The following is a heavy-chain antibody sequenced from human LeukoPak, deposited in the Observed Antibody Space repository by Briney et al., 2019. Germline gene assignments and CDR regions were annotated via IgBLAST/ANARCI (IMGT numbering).Heavy chain of an antibody. CDR2: IDYSGST. D-gene: IGHD3-10*01. V-gene: IGHV4-39*01. Sequence: SETLSLTCAVSGGSISSSSYCWGWIRQPPGQGLEWIGSIDYSGSTYYNPSLKSRVTISVDTSKNQFSLKLISVTAADTAVYYCAGRSEGFGELLGVFDYWGQGTLVTVSS. CDR3: AGRSEGFGELLGVFDY. CDR1: GGSISSSSYC. J-gene: IGHJ4*02.